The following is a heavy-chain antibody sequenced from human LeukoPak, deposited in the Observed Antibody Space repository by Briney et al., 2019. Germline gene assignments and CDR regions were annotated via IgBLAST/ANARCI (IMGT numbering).Heavy chain of an antibody. D-gene: IGHD1-26*01. V-gene: IGHV3-21*01. CDR1: GFTFSSYS. CDR3: ARALPSPLYSGSYADALDI. J-gene: IGHJ3*02. CDR2: ISSSSSYI. Sequence: GGSLRLSCAASGFTFSSYSMNWVRQAPGKGLEWVSSISSSSSYIYYADSVKGRFTISRDNAKKSLYLQMNSLRAEDTAVYYCARALPSPLYSGSYADALDIWGQGTMVTVSS.